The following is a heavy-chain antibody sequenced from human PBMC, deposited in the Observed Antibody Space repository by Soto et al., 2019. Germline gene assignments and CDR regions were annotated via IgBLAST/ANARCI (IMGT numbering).Heavy chain of an antibody. D-gene: IGHD2-8*01. Sequence: ASVKVSCTASGYTFTSYDINWVRQATGQGLEWMGWMNPNSGNTGYAQKFQGRVTMTRNTSISTAYMELSSLRSEDTAVYYCARGYCTNGVCYGMDVWGQGTTVTVSS. CDR2: MNPNSGNT. V-gene: IGHV1-8*01. CDR3: ARGYCTNGVCYGMDV. J-gene: IGHJ6*02. CDR1: GYTFTSYD.